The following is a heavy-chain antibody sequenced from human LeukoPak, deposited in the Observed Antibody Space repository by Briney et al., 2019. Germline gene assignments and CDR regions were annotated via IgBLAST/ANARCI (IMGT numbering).Heavy chain of an antibody. Sequence: PVGSLRLSCAASGFTFSSYWMSWVRQAPGKGLEWVANIKQAGSEKYYVDSVKGRFTISRDNAKNSLYLQMNSLRAEDTAVYYCAREFPSTTASYYFDYWGQGTLVTVSS. CDR3: AREFPSTTASYYFDY. V-gene: IGHV3-7*01. J-gene: IGHJ4*02. D-gene: IGHD1-1*01. CDR2: IKQAGSEK. CDR1: GFTFSSYW.